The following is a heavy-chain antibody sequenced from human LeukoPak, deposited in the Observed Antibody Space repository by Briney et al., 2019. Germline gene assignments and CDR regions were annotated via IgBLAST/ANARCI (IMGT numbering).Heavy chain of an antibody. CDR3: ARESGVGFLGWLDY. V-gene: IGHV4-34*01. CDR1: GGSFSGYY. D-gene: IGHD3-3*02. Sequence: SETLSLTCAVYGGSFSGYYWSWIRQPPGKGLEWIGEINHSGSTNYNPSLKSRVTISVDTSKNQFSLKLSSVTAADTAVYYCARESGVGFLGWLDYWGQGTLVTVSS. CDR2: INHSGST. J-gene: IGHJ4*02.